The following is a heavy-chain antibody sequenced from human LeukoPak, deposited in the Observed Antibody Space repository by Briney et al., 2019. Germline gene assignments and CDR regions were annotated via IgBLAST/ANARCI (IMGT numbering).Heavy chain of an antibody. J-gene: IGHJ4*02. CDR1: GFTFSSYS. V-gene: IGHV3-21*01. CDR3: AASSAVAGTRGVDLLD. CDR2: ISSSSSYI. Sequence: GGSLRLPCAASGFTFSSYSMNWVRQAPGKGLEWVSSISSSSSYIYYADSVKGRFTISRDNAKNSLYLQMNSLRAEDTAVYYCAASSAVAGTRGVDLLDWGQGTLVTVSS. D-gene: IGHD6-19*01.